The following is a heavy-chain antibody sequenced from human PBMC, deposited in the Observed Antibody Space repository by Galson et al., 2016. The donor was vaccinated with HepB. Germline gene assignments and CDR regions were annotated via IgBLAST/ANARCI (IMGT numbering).Heavy chain of an antibody. Sequence: SLRLSCAASGFTFDEYAMHWVRQAPGKGLEWVSGISWNSDKMDYAGSVRGRFTISRDNAKNSLYLQMNSLRAEDTALYYCVKDIGHYYDSSGSFHDAFDIWGQGTMVTVSS. CDR3: VKDIGHYYDSSGSFHDAFDI. D-gene: IGHD3-22*01. V-gene: IGHV3-9*01. CDR1: GFTFDEYA. J-gene: IGHJ3*02. CDR2: ISWNSDKM.